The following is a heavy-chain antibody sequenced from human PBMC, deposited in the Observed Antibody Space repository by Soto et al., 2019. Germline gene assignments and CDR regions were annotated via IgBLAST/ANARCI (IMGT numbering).Heavy chain of an antibody. V-gene: IGHV4-30-2*01. CDR2: IYHSGST. J-gene: IGHJ4*02. CDR1: GGSISSGGYS. Sequence: LQLQESVSGLVKPSQTLSLTCAVSGGSISSGGYSWSWIRQPPGKGLAWIGYIYHSGSTYYNPSLKSRVTISVDRTKNQVSLKLSSVTAADTAVYYCARSVEMATITGGVCDYWGQGTLVTVSS. CDR3: ARSVEMATITGGVCDY. D-gene: IGHD5-12*01.